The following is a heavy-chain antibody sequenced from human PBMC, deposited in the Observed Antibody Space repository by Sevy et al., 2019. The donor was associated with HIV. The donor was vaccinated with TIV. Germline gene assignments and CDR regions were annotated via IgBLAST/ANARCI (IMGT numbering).Heavy chain of an antibody. CDR2: LYYRGRT. Sequence: SETLSLTCTVSGGSISSYYWSWIRQPPGKGLEWIGYLYYRGRTNYNPALKSRVTISVDTSRNQFSLKPNSVTAADSAVYYCARHSIAPRSWYFDLWGRGTLVTVSS. V-gene: IGHV4-59*01. CDR1: GGSISSYY. CDR3: ARHSIAPRSWYFDL. J-gene: IGHJ2*01. D-gene: IGHD6-6*01.